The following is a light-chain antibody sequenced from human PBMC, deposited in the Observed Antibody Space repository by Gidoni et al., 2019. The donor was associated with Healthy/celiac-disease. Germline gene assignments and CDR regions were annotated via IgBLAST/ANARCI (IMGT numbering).Light chain of an antibody. CDR2: GKN. CDR3: NSRDSSGNHVV. J-gene: IGLJ2*01. V-gene: IGLV3-19*01. Sequence: SSELTQDPAVSVALGQTVRITCQGDSLRSYYASWYQQKPGQAPVLVIYGKNNRPSGIPDRFSGSSSGNTASLTITGAQAEDEADYSCNSRDSSGNHVVVGGGTKLTVL. CDR1: SLRSYY.